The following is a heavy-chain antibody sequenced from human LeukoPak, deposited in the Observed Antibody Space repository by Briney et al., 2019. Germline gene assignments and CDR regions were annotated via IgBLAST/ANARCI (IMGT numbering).Heavy chain of an antibody. V-gene: IGHV1-2*02. J-gene: IGHJ4*02. CDR2: INPNSGDT. CDR3: ATGGRYTASWVY. Sequence: GASVKVSCKASGYNFIGYYIHWVRQARGQGLEWMGGINPNSGDTKYAQKFQGRVTMTRDTSIGTAYMELSRLTSADTAVFYCATGGRYTASWVYWGQGTPVTVSS. D-gene: IGHD1-14*01. CDR1: GYNFIGYY.